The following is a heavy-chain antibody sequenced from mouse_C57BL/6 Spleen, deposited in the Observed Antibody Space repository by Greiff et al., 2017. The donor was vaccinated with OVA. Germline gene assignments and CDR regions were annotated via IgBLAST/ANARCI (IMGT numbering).Heavy chain of an antibody. J-gene: IGHJ2*01. CDR2: IRSKSNNYAT. D-gene: IGHD3-2*02. Sequence: EVQLVESGGGLVQPKGSLKLSCAASGFSFNTYAMNWVRQAPGKGLEWVARIRSKSNNYATYYADSVKDRFTISRDDSESMLYLQMNNLKTEDTAMYYCVRHGAQAPFDYWGQGTTLTVSS. CDR3: VRHGAQAPFDY. CDR1: GFSFNTYA. V-gene: IGHV10-1*01.